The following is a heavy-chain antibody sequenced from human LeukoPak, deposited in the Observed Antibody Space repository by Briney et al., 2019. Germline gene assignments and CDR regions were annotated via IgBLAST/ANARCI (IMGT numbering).Heavy chain of an antibody. CDR3: AKEGPDY. J-gene: IGHJ4*02. Sequence: PRGSLRPSCAPSGFTFSSYGMHWVRQAAGKGLEWVAFIRYDGSNKYYADSVKGRFTISRDNSKNTRYLQMNGLRAEDTAVYYCAKEGPDYWGQGTLVTVSS. V-gene: IGHV3-30*02. CDR1: GFTFSSYG. CDR2: IRYDGSNK.